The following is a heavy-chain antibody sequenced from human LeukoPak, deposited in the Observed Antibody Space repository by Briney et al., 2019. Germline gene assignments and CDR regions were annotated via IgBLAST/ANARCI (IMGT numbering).Heavy chain of an antibody. CDR2: IYTSGST. CDR1: GGSISSGSYY. V-gene: IGHV4-61*02. Sequence: SETLSLTCTVSGGSISSGSYYWSWIRQPAGKGLEWIGRIYTSGSTNYNPSLKSRVTISVDTFKNQFSLKPSSVTAADTAVYYCARFAPLVVPAAMNAFDIWGQGTMVTVSS. J-gene: IGHJ3*02. CDR3: ARFAPLVVPAAMNAFDI. D-gene: IGHD2-2*01.